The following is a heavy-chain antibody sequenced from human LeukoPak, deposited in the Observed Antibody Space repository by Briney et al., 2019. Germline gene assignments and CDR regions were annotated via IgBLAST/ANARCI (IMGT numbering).Heavy chain of an antibody. V-gene: IGHV4-34*01. CDR3: ASGGGYSGYDYYFDY. J-gene: IGHJ4*02. Sequence: SETLSLTCAVYGGSFSGYYWSWIRQPPGKGLEWIGEINHSGSTNYNPSLKSRVTISVDTSKNQFSLKLSSVTAADTAVYYCASGGGYSGYDYYFDYWGQGILVTVSS. CDR2: INHSGST. D-gene: IGHD5-12*01. CDR1: GGSFSGYY.